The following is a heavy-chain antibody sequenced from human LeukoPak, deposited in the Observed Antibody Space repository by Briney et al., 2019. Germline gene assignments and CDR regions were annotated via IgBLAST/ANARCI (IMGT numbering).Heavy chain of an antibody. CDR3: ARQGHYDSSGYYGRLDY. V-gene: IGHV4-39*01. CDR1: GGSISSSSYY. D-gene: IGHD3-22*01. J-gene: IGHJ4*02. Sequence: SETLPLTCTVSGGSISSSSYYWGWIRQPPGKGLEWIGSIYYSGSTYYNPSLKSRVTISVDTSKNQFSLKLSSVTAADTAVYYCARQGHYDSSGYYGRLDYWGQGTLVTVSS. CDR2: IYYSGST.